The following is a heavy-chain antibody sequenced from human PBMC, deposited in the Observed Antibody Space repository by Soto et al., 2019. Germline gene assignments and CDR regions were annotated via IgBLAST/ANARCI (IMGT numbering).Heavy chain of an antibody. CDR2: INHSGST. D-gene: IGHD3-10*01. CDR3: ARAGLFLWFGELLSLDY. J-gene: IGHJ4*02. CDR1: GGSFSGYY. V-gene: IGHV4-34*01. Sequence: PSETLSLTCAVYGGSFSGYYWSWIRQPPGKGLEWIGEINHSGSTNYNPSLKSRVTISVDTSKNQFSLKLSSVTAADTAVYYCARAGLFLWFGELLSLDYWGQGTLVTVSS.